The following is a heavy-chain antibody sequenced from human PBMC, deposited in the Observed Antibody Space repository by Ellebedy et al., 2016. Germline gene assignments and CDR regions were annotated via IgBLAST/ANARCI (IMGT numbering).Heavy chain of an antibody. CDR2: ISGSGGST. V-gene: IGHV3-23*01. J-gene: IGHJ6*03. CDR3: AKESLCLRGYCSTRSYMDV. Sequence: GGSLRLXXAASGFTFSSYAMSWVRQAPGKGLEWVSAISGSGGSTYYADSVKGRFTISRDNSKNTLYLQMNSLRAEDTAVYYCAKESLCLRGYCSTRSYMDVWGKGTTVTVSS. CDR1: GFTFSSYA. D-gene: IGHD2-2*01.